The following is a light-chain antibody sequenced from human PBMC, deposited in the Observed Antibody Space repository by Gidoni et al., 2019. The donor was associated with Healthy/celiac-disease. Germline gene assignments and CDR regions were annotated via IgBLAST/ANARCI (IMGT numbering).Light chain of an antibody. CDR2: SNN. CDR1: SSNIGSNT. J-gene: IGLJ3*02. V-gene: IGLV1-44*01. CDR3: AAWDDSLNGSWV. Sequence: QSVLTQPPSASGTPGQRVTSSCSGSSSNIGSNTVNWYQQLPGTAPKLIIYSNNQRPSGVPDRFSGSKSGTSASLAISGLQSEDEADYYCAAWDDSLNGSWVFGGGTKLTVL.